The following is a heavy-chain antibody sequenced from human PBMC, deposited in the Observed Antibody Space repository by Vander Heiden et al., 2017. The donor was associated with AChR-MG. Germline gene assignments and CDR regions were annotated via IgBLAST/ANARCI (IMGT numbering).Heavy chain of an antibody. V-gene: IGHV3-30-3*01. CDR1: GLTFSRYA. D-gene: IGHD5-12*01. Sequence: QVQLVESGGGVVQPGRSLRLSCAASGLTFSRYAMHWVRQTRGKGLGCVSVISYDGSNKYYADSVKRRFTISRDNSKNTLYLQMNSLRAEDTAVYYCARDSSPHSGYDYDYFDYWGQGTLVTVSS. CDR2: ISYDGSNK. J-gene: IGHJ4*02. CDR3: ARDSSPHSGYDYDYFDY.